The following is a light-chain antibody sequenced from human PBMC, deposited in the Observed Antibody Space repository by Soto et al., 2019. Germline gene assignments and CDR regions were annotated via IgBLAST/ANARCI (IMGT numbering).Light chain of an antibody. V-gene: IGKV3-11*01. CDR2: DAS. CDR1: QSVRSY. Sequence: EIVLTQSPATLSLFPGERATLSCRASQSVRSYLAWYQQKPGQAPRLLIHDASSRATGIPTRFSGSGSGTDFTLTISSLEPEDFALYYCQQRTNWPSSTFGQGTRLEIK. CDR3: QQRTNWPSST. J-gene: IGKJ5*01.